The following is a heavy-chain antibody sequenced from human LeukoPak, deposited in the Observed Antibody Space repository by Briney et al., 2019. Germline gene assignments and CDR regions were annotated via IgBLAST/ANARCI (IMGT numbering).Heavy chain of an antibody. CDR3: GRSSPVPDS. D-gene: IGHD3-10*02. CDR1: GGSMNNYY. CDR2: RHYSGTT. Sequence: SGTLSLTCAVSGGSMNNYYWSWIRQPPGKGLEWIGYRHYSGTTDYNPSLRSRVTISIDTSKNQFSLRVTSVTAADTAIYYCGRSSPVPDSWGQGTLVTVSA. J-gene: IGHJ5*01. V-gene: IGHV4-59*01.